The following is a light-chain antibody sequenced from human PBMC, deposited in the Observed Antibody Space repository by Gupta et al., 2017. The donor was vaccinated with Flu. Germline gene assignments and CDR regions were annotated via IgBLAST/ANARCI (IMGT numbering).Light chain of an antibody. CDR2: ENN. J-gene: IGLJ2*01. Sequence: QSVLTQSPSVSATPGQKVTISCSGNIFNIGNYYVSWYQQLPGTAPELLIYENNKRPSGIPDRFSGSKSDTSATLGITGLQTGDEADYYCGTWDRSLNAGVFGGGTKLTVL. V-gene: IGLV1-51*02. CDR3: GTWDRSLNAGV. CDR1: IFNIGNYY.